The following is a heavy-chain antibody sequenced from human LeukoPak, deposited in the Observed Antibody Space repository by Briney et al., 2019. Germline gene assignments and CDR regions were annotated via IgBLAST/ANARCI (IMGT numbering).Heavy chain of an antibody. CDR3: ARDVELGGYFDY. D-gene: IGHD1-26*01. V-gene: IGHV1-69*05. CDR1: GGTFSSYA. CDR2: IIPIFGTA. Sequence: SVKVSCKASGGTFSSYAISWVRQAPGQGLEWIGRIIPIFGTANYAQKFQGRVTITTDESTSTAYMELSSLRSEDTAVYYCARDVELGGYFDYWGQGTLVTVSS. J-gene: IGHJ4*02.